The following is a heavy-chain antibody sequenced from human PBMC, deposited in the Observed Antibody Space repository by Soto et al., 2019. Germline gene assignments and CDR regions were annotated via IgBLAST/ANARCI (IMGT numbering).Heavy chain of an antibody. J-gene: IGHJ4*02. CDR3: SKRPSDDFVR. D-gene: IGHD3-16*01. CDR1: GFTFSTYA. V-gene: IGHV3-23*01. Sequence: EVQLLESGGGLVQPGVSLRLSCAASGFTFSTYAMSWVRQAPGKGLEWVSSISNTGGGTFYADSVKGRFTISRDNSKKTLYMQMNSLGAEDTAVSYCSKRPSDDFVRWGQGTRVTVSS. CDR2: ISNTGGGT.